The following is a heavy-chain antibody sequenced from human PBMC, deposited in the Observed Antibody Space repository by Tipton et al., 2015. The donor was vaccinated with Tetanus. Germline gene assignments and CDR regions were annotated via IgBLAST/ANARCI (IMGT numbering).Heavy chain of an antibody. CDR1: GFTFSSYS. D-gene: IGHD3-16*01. V-gene: IGHV3-21*01. CDR2: ISSSSSYI. Sequence: GSLRLSCAASGFTFSSYSMNWVRQAPGKGLEWVSSISSSSSYIYYADSVKGRFTISRDNAKNSLYLQMNSLRAEDTAVYYCARDNGGVDYYYGMDVWGQGTTVTVSS. CDR3: ARDNGGVDYYYGMDV. J-gene: IGHJ6*02.